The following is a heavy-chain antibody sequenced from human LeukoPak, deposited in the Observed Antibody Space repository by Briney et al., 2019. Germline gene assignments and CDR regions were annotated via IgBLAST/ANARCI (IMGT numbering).Heavy chain of an antibody. CDR2: IAYDGSQK. CDR3: VKVLKTYYYDTRSRYYYYYGMDI. D-gene: IGHD3-22*01. Sequence: GGSLRLSCTASGFTFSSYGMHWVRQAPGKGLEWAAVIAYDGSQKFYAGSVKGRFTISRDNPKNTLYLQMNSLRAEDTAVYYCVKVLKTYYYDTRSRYYYYYGMDIWGQGTTVTVSS. CDR1: GFTFSSYG. V-gene: IGHV3-30*18. J-gene: IGHJ6*02.